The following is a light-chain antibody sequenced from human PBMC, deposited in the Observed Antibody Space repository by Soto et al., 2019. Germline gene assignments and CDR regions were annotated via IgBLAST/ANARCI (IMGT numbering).Light chain of an antibody. Sequence: EIVLTQSPGILSLSPGERATLSCRASQSVSSSYLAWYQQKPGQAPRLLIYGASSRATGIPDRFSGSGSGTDLTLTISRLEPEDFAVYYCQQYGSSRWTFGQGTKVDIK. CDR2: GAS. CDR1: QSVSSSY. V-gene: IGKV3-20*01. CDR3: QQYGSSRWT. J-gene: IGKJ1*01.